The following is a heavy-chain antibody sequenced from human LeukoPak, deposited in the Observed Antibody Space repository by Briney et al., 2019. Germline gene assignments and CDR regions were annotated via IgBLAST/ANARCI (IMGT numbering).Heavy chain of an antibody. CDR3: AREHGDFYYYYYGMDV. D-gene: IGHD4-17*01. V-gene: IGHV3-21*01. CDR2: ISSSSSYI. J-gene: IGHJ6*02. CDR1: GFTFSSYS. Sequence: GGSLRLSCAASGFTFSSYSMNWVRQAPGKGLGWVSSISSSSSYIYYADSVKGRFTISRDNAKNSLYLQMNSLRAEDTAVYYCAREHGDFYYYYYGMDVWGQGTTVTVSS.